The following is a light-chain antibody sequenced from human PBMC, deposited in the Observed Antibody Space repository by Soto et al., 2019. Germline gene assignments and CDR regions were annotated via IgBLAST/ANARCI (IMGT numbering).Light chain of an antibody. J-gene: IGKJ1*01. Sequence: EIVLTQSPGTLSLSPGERATLSCRASQSVTSSYLARYQQKPGQAPRLLIYGASSRATGIPDRFSGSGSGTDFTLTISRLEPEDFAVYYCQQYGGSPRTFGQGTKVEIK. CDR3: QQYGGSPRT. V-gene: IGKV3-20*01. CDR2: GAS. CDR1: QSVTSSY.